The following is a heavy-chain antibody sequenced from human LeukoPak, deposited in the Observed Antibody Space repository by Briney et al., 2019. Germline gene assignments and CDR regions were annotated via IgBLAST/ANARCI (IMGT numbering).Heavy chain of an antibody. CDR3: ARASPLGYDYVWGSYSPEH. CDR2: IWYDGSNK. J-gene: IGHJ4*02. CDR1: GSTFSSYG. V-gene: IGHV3-33*01. D-gene: IGHD3-16*01. Sequence: PGRSLRLSCAASGSTFSSYGMHWVRQAPGKGLEWVAVIWYDGSNKYYADSVKGRFTISRDNSKNTLYLQMNSLRAEDTAVYYCARASPLGYDYVWGSYSPEHWGQGTLVTVSS.